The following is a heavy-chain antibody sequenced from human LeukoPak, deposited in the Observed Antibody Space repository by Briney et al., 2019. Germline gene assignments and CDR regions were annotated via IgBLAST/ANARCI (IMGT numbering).Heavy chain of an antibody. D-gene: IGHD3-3*01. Sequence: GGSLRLSCAASGFTFSSYAMTWVRQAPGKGLEWVASIDAGGGDTYHSDSVKGRFTISRDNSKNTLYLQMNSLRAEDTAVYYCAKDHDFWSGYSDYWGQGTLVTVSS. CDR1: GFTFSSYA. CDR3: AKDHDFWSGYSDY. V-gene: IGHV3-23*01. CDR2: IDAGGGDT. J-gene: IGHJ4*02.